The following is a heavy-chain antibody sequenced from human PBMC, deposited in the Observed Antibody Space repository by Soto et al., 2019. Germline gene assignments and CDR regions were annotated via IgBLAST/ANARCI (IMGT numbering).Heavy chain of an antibody. CDR2: ITFAGSPI. V-gene: IGHV3-48*02. Sequence: PGGSLRLSCAASGFTFSSHSMNWVSQAPGKGLEWVSYITFAGSPIYYADSVEGRFTISRDNAKNSLYLQMNSLRDEDTAVYYCARGKVISAGWRAPVLDSWGQGTLVTVSS. J-gene: IGHJ4*02. D-gene: IGHD3-3*01. CDR3: ARGKVISAGWRAPVLDS. CDR1: GFTFSSHS.